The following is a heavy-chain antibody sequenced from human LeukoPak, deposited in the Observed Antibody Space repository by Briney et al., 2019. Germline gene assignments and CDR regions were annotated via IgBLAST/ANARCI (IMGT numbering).Heavy chain of an antibody. V-gene: IGHV3-21*01. D-gene: IGHD3-10*01. CDR2: VSSSSSYI. CDR3: AIPPLSGTGSSRPLAGMDV. Sequence: GGSLRLSCAAFGFSFSTYSMNWVRQAPGKGLEWVSAVSSSSSYIHYAVSVKGRFTISRDNARNSLYLQMNSLRAEDTAVYYCAIPPLSGTGSSRPLAGMDVWGQGTTATVSS. J-gene: IGHJ6*02. CDR1: GFSFSTYS.